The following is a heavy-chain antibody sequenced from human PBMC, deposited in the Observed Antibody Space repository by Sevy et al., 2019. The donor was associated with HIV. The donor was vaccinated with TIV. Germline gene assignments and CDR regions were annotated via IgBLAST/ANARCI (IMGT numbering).Heavy chain of an antibody. J-gene: IGHJ4*02. CDR3: VKEGGGEGGDH. CDR2: IEYDGSNK. V-gene: IGHV3-30*02. D-gene: IGHD2-21*01. Sequence: GGSLRLSCAASGFSYSSYGMHWVRQAPGKGLEWVAYIEYDGSNKDYADSVKGRFTISRDNSKNTLDLQMNSLRVEDTAVYYCVKEGGGEGGDHWGQGTLVTVSS. CDR1: GFSYSSYG.